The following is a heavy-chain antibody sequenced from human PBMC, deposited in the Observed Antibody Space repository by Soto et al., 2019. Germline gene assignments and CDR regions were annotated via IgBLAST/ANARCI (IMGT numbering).Heavy chain of an antibody. CDR3: ARDFTYYYDSSGYSGY. D-gene: IGHD3-22*01. J-gene: IGHJ4*02. CDR1: GFTFSEYY. Sequence: GGSLRLSCAASGFTFSEYYMSWIRQAPGKGLEWVSYISSSGSTIYYADSVKSRFTISRDNAKNSLYLQMNSLRAEDTAVYYCARDFTYYYDSSGYSGYWGQGTLVTVSS. CDR2: ISSSGSTI. V-gene: IGHV3-11*01.